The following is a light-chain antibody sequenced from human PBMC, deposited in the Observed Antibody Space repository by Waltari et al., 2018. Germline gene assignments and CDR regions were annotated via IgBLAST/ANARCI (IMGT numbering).Light chain of an antibody. J-gene: IGKJ2*01. Sequence: EIVLTQSPGTLSLSPGERATLSCRASQYVSSSSLAWYQQKPGQAPRLLIYGASSRSTGIPDRFSCSGSGTDFTLTISRLEPEDFVVYYCQQYGTSPPYTFGQGTKLEI. V-gene: IGKV3-20*01. CDR1: QYVSSSS. CDR3: QQYGTSPPYT. CDR2: GAS.